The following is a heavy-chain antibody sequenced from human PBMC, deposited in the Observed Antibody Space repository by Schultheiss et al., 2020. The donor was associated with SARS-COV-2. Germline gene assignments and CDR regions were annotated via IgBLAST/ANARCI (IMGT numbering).Heavy chain of an antibody. V-gene: IGHV3-72*01. Sequence: GGSLRLSCAASGFTFSDHYMDWVRQTPGKGLEWVGRISNKPYIHTPRYAASVTCRFTISRDDSKNSLYLQMDSLKAEDTALYYCARVGYSADFDYWGQGSVVTVSS. CDR2: ISNKPYIHTP. CDR3: ARVGYSADFDY. J-gene: IGHJ4*02. D-gene: IGHD1-1*01. CDR1: GFTFSDHY.